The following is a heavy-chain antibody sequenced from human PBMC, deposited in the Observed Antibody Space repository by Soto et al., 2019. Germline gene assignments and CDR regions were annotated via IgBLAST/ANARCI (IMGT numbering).Heavy chain of an antibody. V-gene: IGHV3-9*01. J-gene: IGHJ6*02. CDR3: AKDINYDSSGYLYGMDV. CDR1: GFTFDDYA. CDR2: ISWNSGSI. D-gene: IGHD3-22*01. Sequence: LSCAASGFTFDDYAMHWVRQAPGKGLEWVSGISWNSGSIGYADSVKGRFTISRDNAKNSLYLQMNSLRAEDTALYYCAKDINYDSSGYLYGMDVWGQGTTVTVSS.